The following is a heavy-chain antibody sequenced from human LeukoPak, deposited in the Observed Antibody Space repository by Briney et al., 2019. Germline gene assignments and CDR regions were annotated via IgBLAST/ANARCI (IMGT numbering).Heavy chain of an antibody. CDR2: FDPEDGKT. Sequence: ASVKVSCKVSGYSLSELSMRWVRQAPGKGLEWMGGFDPEDGKTINAQKFQGRLTMTEDTSTDTAYMELSSLRSEDTAVYYCARGGMRGFDPWGQGTLVTVSS. D-gene: IGHD3-10*01. J-gene: IGHJ5*02. V-gene: IGHV1-24*01. CDR3: ARGGMRGFDP. CDR1: GYSLSELS.